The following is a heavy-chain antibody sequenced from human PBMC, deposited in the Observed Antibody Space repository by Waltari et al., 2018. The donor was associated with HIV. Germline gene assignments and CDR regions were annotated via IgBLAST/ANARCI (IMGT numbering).Heavy chain of an antibody. CDR1: GFTFSNAW. J-gene: IGHJ4*02. V-gene: IGHV3-15*01. Sequence: EVQLVESGGGLVKPGGSLRLSCAASGFTFSNAWMSWVRQAPGKGLEGVGGMKSKTDGGTTDYAAPVKGRFTISRDESKNTVYLQMNSLKTEDTAVYYCTTAIRGSTRPFDYWGQGTLVTVSS. CDR3: TTAIRGSTRPFDY. D-gene: IGHD1-26*01. CDR2: MKSKTDGGTT.